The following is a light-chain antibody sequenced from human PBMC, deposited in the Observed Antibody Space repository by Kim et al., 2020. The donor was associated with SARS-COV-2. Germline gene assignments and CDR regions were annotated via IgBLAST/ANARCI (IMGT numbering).Light chain of an antibody. Sequence: SPGERAPLPCRASQSISNIYVSWYQQKPGQAPRFLIYGASTRATGIPDRFSGSGSGTDFTLTISRLEPEDFAVYYCQQYGSSLPYSFGQVTKLEI. CDR1: QSISNIY. CDR3: QQYGSSLPYS. V-gene: IGKV3-20*01. J-gene: IGKJ2*03. CDR2: GAS.